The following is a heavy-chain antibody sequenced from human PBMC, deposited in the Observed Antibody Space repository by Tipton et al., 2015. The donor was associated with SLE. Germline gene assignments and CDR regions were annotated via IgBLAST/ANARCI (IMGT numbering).Heavy chain of an antibody. CDR2: MNPNSGNT. CDR1: GYTFTSYD. J-gene: IGHJ6*03. D-gene: IGHD2-2*01. V-gene: IGHV1-8*01. CDR3: ARAQGTSYYYYYMNV. Sequence: QSGAEVKKPGASVKVSCKASGYTFTSYDINWVRQATGQGLEWMGWMNPNSGNTGYAQKFQGRVTMTRNTSISTAYMELSSLRSEDTTVYYCARAQGTSYYYYYMNVWGKGTAVTVSS.